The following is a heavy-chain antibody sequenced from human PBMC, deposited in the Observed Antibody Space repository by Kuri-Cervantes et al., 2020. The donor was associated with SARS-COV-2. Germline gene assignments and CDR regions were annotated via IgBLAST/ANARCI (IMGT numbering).Heavy chain of an antibody. Sequence: GGSLRPSCAASGFSFSYYGMHWARQAPGKGLEWVSYMSTSAVYYAESVRGRFTISRDNGKNSLYLQMNSLRADDTAIYYCARVYYYGSTEFDCWGQGTLVTVSS. D-gene: IGHD3-10*01. V-gene: IGHV3-69-1*02. J-gene: IGHJ4*02. CDR1: GFSFSYYG. CDR2: MSTSAV. CDR3: ARVYYYGSTEFDC.